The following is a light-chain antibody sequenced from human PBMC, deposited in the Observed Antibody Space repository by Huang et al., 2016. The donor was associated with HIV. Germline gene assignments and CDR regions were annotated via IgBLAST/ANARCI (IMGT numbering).Light chain of an antibody. CDR2: AAS. V-gene: IGKV1-27*01. Sequence: MTQSPPSLSASIGDRVTLTCRASRDISTFLAWYQQKPGKPPRRLIYAASILHSCVPSRFSGGGSGTNFTLTVSSLQPEDVANYYCQKYDSAPRTFGQGTKLEL. CDR3: QKYDSAPRT. CDR1: RDISTF. J-gene: IGKJ1*01.